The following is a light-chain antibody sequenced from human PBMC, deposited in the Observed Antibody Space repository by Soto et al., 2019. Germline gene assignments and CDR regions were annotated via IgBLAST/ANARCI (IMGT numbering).Light chain of an antibody. Sequence: EIVLTQSPATLSLSPGERATLSCRASQRVSSYLAWYQQKPGQAPRLLIYDASNRATGIPARFSGSGSVTHFTLTINSLEPEDFSGYYCQQRSNWPLTFGGGTKVEIK. J-gene: IGKJ4*01. V-gene: IGKV3-11*01. CDR3: QQRSNWPLT. CDR2: DAS. CDR1: QRVSSY.